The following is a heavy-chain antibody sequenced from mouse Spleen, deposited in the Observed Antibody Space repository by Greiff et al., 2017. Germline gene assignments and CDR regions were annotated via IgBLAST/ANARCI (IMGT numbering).Heavy chain of an antibody. Sequence: EVKLMESGGGLVKPGGSLKLSCAASGFTFSSYTMSWVRQTPEKRLEWVATISGGGGNTYYPDSVKGRFTISRDNAKNTLYLQMSSRRSEDTALYYCASTVVANYFDYWGQGTTLTVSS. CDR2: ISGGGGNT. CDR1: GFTFSSYT. CDR3: ASTVVANYFDY. V-gene: IGHV5-9*01. J-gene: IGHJ2*01. D-gene: IGHD1-1*01.